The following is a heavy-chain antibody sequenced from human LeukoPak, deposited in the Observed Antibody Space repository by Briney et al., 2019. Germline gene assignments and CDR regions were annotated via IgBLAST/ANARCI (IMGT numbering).Heavy chain of an antibody. CDR3: ARAPHYYDSSGYGY. J-gene: IGHJ4*02. V-gene: IGHV1-8*01. Sequence: ASVKVSCKASGYTFTSYDFNWVRQATGQRPEWMGWMSPNSGDTGYAQKFQDRVTMTRNTSISTAYMELSSLRSDDTAVYYCARAPHYYDSSGYGYWGQGTLVTVSS. CDR1: GYTFTSYD. CDR2: MSPNSGDT. D-gene: IGHD3-22*01.